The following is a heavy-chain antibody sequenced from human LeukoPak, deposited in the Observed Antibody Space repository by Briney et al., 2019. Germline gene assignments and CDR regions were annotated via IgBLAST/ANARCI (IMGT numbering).Heavy chain of an antibody. D-gene: IGHD6-13*01. V-gene: IGHV1-8*01. CDR3: ARGSAAPYP. CDR1: VYTFTSYD. J-gene: IGHJ5*02. Sequence: GASVTVSCKSSVYTFTSYDINWVRQATGQGLEWMGWMNPNSGNTGYAQKYQGRVTMTRNTSISTAYMELSSLRSEDTAVYYCARGSAAPYPWGQGTLVTVSS. CDR2: MNPNSGNT.